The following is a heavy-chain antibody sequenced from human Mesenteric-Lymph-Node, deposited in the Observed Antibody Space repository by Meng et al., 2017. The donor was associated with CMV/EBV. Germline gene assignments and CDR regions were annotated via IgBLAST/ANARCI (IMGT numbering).Heavy chain of an antibody. D-gene: IGHD3-9*01. CDR2: VGGCDGDT. Sequence: ASVKVSCKASGYTFTSYDINWVRQATGQGLEWMGWVGGCDGDTNYALEFRGRLTVTTDTATNTAYMELRSLRLDDTAVYYCARDWECLDRSDVFDIWGQGTVVTVSS. V-gene: IGHV1-18*01. CDR1: GYTFTSYD. CDR3: ARDWECLDRSDVFDI. J-gene: IGHJ3*02.